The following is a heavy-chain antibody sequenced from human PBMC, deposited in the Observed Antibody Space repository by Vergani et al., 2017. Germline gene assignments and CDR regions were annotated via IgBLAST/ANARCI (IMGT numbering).Heavy chain of an antibody. Sequence: EVQLLESGGGLVQPGGSLRLSCAASGFTFSSYAMSWVRQAPGKGLEWVSAISGSGGSTYYADSVKGRFTISRDNSKNTLYLQMNSLRAEDTAVYYCANGLGGYDILTGPQANAAWGQGTLVTVSS. CDR1: GFTFSSYA. CDR3: ANGLGGYDILTGPQANAA. V-gene: IGHV3-23*01. CDR2: ISGSGGST. J-gene: IGHJ4*02. D-gene: IGHD3-9*01.